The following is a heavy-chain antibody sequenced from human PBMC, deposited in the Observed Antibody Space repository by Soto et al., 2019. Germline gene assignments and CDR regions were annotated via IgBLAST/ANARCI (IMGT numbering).Heavy chain of an antibody. CDR2: ISWDGGST. J-gene: IGHJ6*02. CDR1: GFTFDDYT. V-gene: IGHV3-43*01. Sequence: EVQLVESGGVVVQPGGSLRLSCAASGFTFDDYTMHWVRQAPGKGLEWVSLISWDGGSTYYADSVKGRFTISRDNSKNSLYLPMNSLRTEATALYYCAKDIGGAASPPTYYYYYGMDVWGQGTKVTVSS. CDR3: AKDIGGAASPPTYYYYYGMDV.